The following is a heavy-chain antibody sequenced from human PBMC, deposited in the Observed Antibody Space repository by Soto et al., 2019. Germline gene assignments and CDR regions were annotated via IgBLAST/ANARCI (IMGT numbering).Heavy chain of an antibody. CDR1: GDSISPHY. CDR2: VYYTGTT. V-gene: IGHV4-59*08. J-gene: IGHJ4*02. CDR3: ARLGGYYQALDH. D-gene: IGHD3-3*01. Sequence: QVQLQESGPGLVRPSETLSLTCTVSGDSISPHYRTWVRRPPGKGLEWVGYVYYTGTTMYNPSLKSRLTISVDRSRNQVSLNLTSVTAADTAVYYCARLGGYYQALDHWSQGTLVTVSS.